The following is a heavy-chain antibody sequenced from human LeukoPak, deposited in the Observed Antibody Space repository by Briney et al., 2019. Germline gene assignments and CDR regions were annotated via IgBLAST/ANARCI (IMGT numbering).Heavy chain of an antibody. V-gene: IGHV4-34*01. D-gene: IGHD3-3*01. Sequence: SETLSLTCTVSGGSISSYYWGWIRQPPGKGLEWIGEINHSGSTNYNPSLKSRVTISVDTSKNQFSLKLSSVTAADTAVYYCARAHYDFWSGYYKPIDYWGQGTLVTVSS. CDR2: INHSGST. J-gene: IGHJ4*02. CDR1: GGSISSYY. CDR3: ARAHYDFWSGYYKPIDY.